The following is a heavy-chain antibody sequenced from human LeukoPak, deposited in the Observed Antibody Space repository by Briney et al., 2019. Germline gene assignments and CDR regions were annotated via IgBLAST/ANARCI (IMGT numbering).Heavy chain of an antibody. J-gene: IGHJ4*02. V-gene: IGHV3-23*01. Sequence: PGGSLPVSCTASGFTFSSYGMSWVRQAPGKGLEWVSAISGRDDNTYYADSVKGRFTISRDNSKNTLFVQMNSLRAEDTAVYYCAKLVFSITGYWGQGTLVTVSS. CDR2: ISGRDDNT. CDR3: AKLVFSITGY. CDR1: GFTFSSYG. D-gene: IGHD3-3*02.